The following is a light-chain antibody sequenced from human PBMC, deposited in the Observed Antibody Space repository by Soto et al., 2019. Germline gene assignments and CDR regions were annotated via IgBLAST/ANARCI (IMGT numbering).Light chain of an antibody. J-gene: IGKJ2*01. V-gene: IGKV3-15*01. CDR1: QRVSSN. CDR3: QQYNNWPPYT. CDR2: GAS. Sequence: EIVMTQSPVTLSVSPGERATLSCRASQRVSSNVAWYQQKPGQAPRLLIYGASTRATGSPARFSGSVSETEFTLTFSSLQSEDFAVYYCQQYNNWPPYTFGQGTKVDIK.